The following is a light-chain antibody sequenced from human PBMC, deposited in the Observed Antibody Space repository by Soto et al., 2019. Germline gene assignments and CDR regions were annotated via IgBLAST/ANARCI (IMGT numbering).Light chain of an antibody. J-gene: IGKJ1*01. V-gene: IGKV1-39*01. CDR3: QQSYSTPRT. CDR1: QSISSY. Sequence: DIQMTQSPSSLSASVGDRVTITCRASQSISSYLNWYQQKPGKAPKLLIYAASSLQSGVPSRLSGSGSGTDFTITISSLQPEDFATYYCQQSYSTPRTFGQGTKVEIK. CDR2: AAS.